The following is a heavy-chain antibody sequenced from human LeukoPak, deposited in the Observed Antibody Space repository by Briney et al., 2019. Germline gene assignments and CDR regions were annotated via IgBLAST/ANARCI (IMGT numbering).Heavy chain of an antibody. Sequence: LSGGSLRLSCAASGFTVSSNYMSWVRQAPGKGLEWVSAISGSGASTYYADSVKDRFTLSRDDSKNTLYLQMNSLRAEDTAVYYCAKSRSSSSTSCYNYWGQGTLVTVSS. CDR2: ISGSGAST. D-gene: IGHD2-2*02. CDR1: GFTVSSNY. V-gene: IGHV3-23*01. CDR3: AKSRSSSSTSCYNY. J-gene: IGHJ4*02.